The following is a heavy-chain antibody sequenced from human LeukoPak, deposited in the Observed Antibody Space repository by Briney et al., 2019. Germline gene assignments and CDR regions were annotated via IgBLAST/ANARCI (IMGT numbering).Heavy chain of an antibody. J-gene: IGHJ4*02. CDR1: GFTFSSYS. D-gene: IGHD3-22*01. Sequence: SGGSLRLSCAASGFTFSSYSMNWVRQAPGKGLEWVSYISSSSSTIYYADSVKGRFTISRDNAKNSLYLQMNSLRAEDTAVYYCARDRPNSYYYDSSGADYWGQETLVTVSS. V-gene: IGHV3-48*01. CDR2: ISSSSSTI. CDR3: ARDRPNSYYYDSSGADY.